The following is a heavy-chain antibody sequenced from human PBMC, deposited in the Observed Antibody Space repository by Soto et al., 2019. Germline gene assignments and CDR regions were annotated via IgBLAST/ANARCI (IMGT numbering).Heavy chain of an antibody. CDR3: AREGSIIIPAVSDF. CDR1: GFAFNNYG. CDR2: ISKSDYT. V-gene: IGHV3-21*01. J-gene: IGHJ4*02. Sequence: PGGSLRLSCTVSGFAFNNYGINWVRQAPGKGLEWVSSISKSDYTYYSDSVTGRFTISRDNAKNSVSLQMNTLRAEDTAVNYCAREGSIIIPAVSDFWGQGTLVTVSS. D-gene: IGHD2-2*01.